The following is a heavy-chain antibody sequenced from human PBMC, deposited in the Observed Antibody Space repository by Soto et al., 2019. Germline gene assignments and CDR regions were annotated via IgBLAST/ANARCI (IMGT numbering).Heavy chain of an antibody. D-gene: IGHD2-21*02. CDR2: ISGSGGSI. CDR3: AKGGGDSLRYGMDV. Sequence: EVQLLESGGGLVQPGGALRLSCSASGFTFSSCARNWVRQAPGKGLEWVSAISGSGGSIYYADSVRGRFTISRDNSKTTLYLQMDSLRAEDTAVYYCAKGGGDSLRYGMDVWGQGTTVTLSS. J-gene: IGHJ6*02. V-gene: IGHV3-23*01. CDR1: GFTFSSCA.